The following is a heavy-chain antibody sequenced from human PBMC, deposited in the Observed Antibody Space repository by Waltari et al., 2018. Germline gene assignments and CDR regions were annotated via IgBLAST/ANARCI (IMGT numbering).Heavy chain of an antibody. CDR3: FPLPLLFLRSPLPSFFDH. CDR1: GFTFGSFA. J-gene: IGHJ4*02. CDR2: ISGGST. Sequence: EVQLSESGGGLVQPGGSLSISCVASGFTFGSFAITWVRQAPGKGLEWVSTISGGSTFYADSVRGRFAFSLSPFKATLYLQMNSLRPDDTAFSSFFPLPLLFLRSPLPSFFDHWGQGTLVTVS. V-gene: IGHV3-23*01.